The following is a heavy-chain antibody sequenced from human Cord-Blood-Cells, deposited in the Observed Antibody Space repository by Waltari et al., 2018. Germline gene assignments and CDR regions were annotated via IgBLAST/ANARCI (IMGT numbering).Heavy chain of an antibody. CDR3: ARGPTIFGVVIMGFDY. Sequence: QVQLQQWGAGLLKPSETLSLTCAVYGGSFSGYYWSWIRQPPGKGLEWIGEINHSGSTNYNPSRKSRVTISVDTSKNQFSLKLSSVTAADTAVYYCARGPTIFGVVIMGFDYWGQGTLVTVSS. CDR1: GGSFSGYY. D-gene: IGHD3-3*01. J-gene: IGHJ4*02. V-gene: IGHV4-34*01. CDR2: INHSGST.